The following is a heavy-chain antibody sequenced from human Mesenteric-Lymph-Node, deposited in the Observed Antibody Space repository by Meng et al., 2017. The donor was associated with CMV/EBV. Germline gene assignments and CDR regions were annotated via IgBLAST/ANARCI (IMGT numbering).Heavy chain of an antibody. CDR3: ARASKDFLSGHWDYGMDV. CDR2: IGTIHDT. Sequence: ETLSLTCAASGFTFSDYDMHWVRQVTGKGLEWVSAIGTIHDTFYPGSVKGRFTISRENAKNSLYLQLNSLTAGDTAVYYCARASKDFLSGHWDYGMDVWGQGTTVTVSS. D-gene: IGHD3-3*01. V-gene: IGHV3-13*01. J-gene: IGHJ6*02. CDR1: GFTFSDYD.